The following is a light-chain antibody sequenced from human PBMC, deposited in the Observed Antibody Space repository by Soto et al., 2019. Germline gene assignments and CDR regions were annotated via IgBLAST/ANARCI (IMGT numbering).Light chain of an antibody. CDR3: AAWDDSLNGPHYV. CDR1: SSNIGSNT. V-gene: IGLV1-44*01. Sequence: QLVLTQPPSASGTPGQRVTISCSGSSSNIGSNTVNWYQQLPGTAPKLLIYSNNQRPSGVPDRFSGSKSGTSASLAISGLQSEDEADSYCAAWDDSLNGPHYVFGTGTQITVL. CDR2: SNN. J-gene: IGLJ1*01.